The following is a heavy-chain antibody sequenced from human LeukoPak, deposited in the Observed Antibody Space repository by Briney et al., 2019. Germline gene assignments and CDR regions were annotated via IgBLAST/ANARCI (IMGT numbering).Heavy chain of an antibody. D-gene: IGHD1-26*01. CDR1: GFTVSSNY. V-gene: IGHV3-53*04. J-gene: IGHJ4*02. CDR2: IYSGGST. CDR3: ARAGSYASFDY. Sequence: GGSLRLSCAASGFTVSSNYMSWVRQAPGKGLEWVSVIYSGGSTYCADSVKGRFTISRHNSKNTLYLQMNSLRAEDTAVYYCARAGSYASFDYWGQGTLVTVSS.